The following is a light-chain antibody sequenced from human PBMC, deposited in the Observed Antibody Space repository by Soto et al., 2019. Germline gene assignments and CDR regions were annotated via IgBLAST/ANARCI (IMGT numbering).Light chain of an antibody. CDR1: QDVSTN. CDR3: PQYGSAPIT. V-gene: IGKV3-15*01. CDR2: GAS. Sequence: EIEMTQSPAALSVSIGEGATLSSRASQDVSTNLAWFHHKPGQTPRLVLYGASKRATGSPARFSGSGSGRHFTLTISSIQSEDFGVYYCPQYGSAPITFGQGTRLAI. J-gene: IGKJ5*01.